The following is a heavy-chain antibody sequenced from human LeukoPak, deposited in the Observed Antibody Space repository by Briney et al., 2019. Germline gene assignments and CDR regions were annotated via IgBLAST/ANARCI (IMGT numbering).Heavy chain of an antibody. J-gene: IGHJ4*02. CDR3: AKLLAVTNSYYFNY. Sequence: GGSLRLSCAASGFTFSSYAMSWVRQAPGKGLEWVSTISGSGSGGSTYYADSVKGRFTISRDNSKDTLYLQMNSLRAEDMAVYYCAKLLAVTNSYYFNYWGQGTLVTVSS. CDR2: ISGSGSGGST. CDR1: GFTFSSYA. V-gene: IGHV3-23*01. D-gene: IGHD6-19*01.